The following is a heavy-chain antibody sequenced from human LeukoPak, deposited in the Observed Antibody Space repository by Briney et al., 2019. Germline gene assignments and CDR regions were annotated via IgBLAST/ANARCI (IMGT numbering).Heavy chain of an antibody. CDR2: VGTAGDT. CDR1: GFTFSSYN. D-gene: IGHD3-22*01. CDR3: ARRGDSRGYYDAFDI. Sequence: GGSLTLAGTASGFTFSSYNMHCVRQPKNKGLGWVAAVGTAGDTYYPGSVKGRFTISRENAKNSLYLKMNSLRAGDTAVYYCARRGDSRGYYDAFDIWGQGTMVTVSS. V-gene: IGHV3-13*04. J-gene: IGHJ3*02.